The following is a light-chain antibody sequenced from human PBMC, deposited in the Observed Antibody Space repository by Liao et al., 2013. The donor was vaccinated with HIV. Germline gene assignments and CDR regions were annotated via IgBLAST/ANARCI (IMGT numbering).Light chain of an antibody. Sequence: SYELTQTPSVSVSPGQTVTITCSGDRLGNKYACWYQQRPGHSPVLVIYQDNKRPSGIPERFSGSNSGNTATLTISGTQAMDEADYYCQVWDSSINFVFGPGTQGHRP. V-gene: IGLV3-1*01. CDR1: RLGNKY. CDR2: QDN. J-gene: IGLJ1*01. CDR3: QVWDSSINFV.